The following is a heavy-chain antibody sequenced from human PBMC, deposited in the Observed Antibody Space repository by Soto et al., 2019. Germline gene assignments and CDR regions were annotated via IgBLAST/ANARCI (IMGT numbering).Heavy chain of an antibody. J-gene: IGHJ6*02. CDR2: ISGSGGST. Sequence: WGSLRLSCAASGFTFITYAMSWVRQAPGKGLEWVSGISGSGGSTYYADSVKGRFTISRDKSKSMLYLQMNVLRAEDTAIYYCASHSSVWGVDYYGMDVWGLGTTVTVSS. CDR1: GFTFITYA. V-gene: IGHV3-23*01. D-gene: IGHD6-19*01. CDR3: ASHSSVWGVDYYGMDV.